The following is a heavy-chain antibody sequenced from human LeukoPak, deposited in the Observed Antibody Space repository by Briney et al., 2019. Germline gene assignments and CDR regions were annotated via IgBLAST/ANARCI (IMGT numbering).Heavy chain of an antibody. D-gene: IGHD3-3*01. V-gene: IGHV4-34*01. CDR2: INYSGST. CDR1: GGSFIGYY. CDR3: ARGPPPYDFWSGYYGYYFDY. J-gene: IGHJ4*02. Sequence: SETLSLTRAVYGGSFIGYYWSWNTQPPGKGLEWDGEINYSGSTNYNPSLQSRGTISVDTSKNQFSLKLSSVTAADTAVYYCARGPPPYDFWSGYYGYYFDYWGQGTLVTVSS.